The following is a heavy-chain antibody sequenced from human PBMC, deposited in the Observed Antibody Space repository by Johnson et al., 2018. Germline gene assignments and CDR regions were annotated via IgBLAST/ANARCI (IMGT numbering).Heavy chain of an antibody. CDR2: IIHITGSI. J-gene: IGHJ6*02. Sequence: QVQLVQSGAEVKKPGASVKVSCKASGFTFTNYYIHWVRQAPGHGSEWMGIIIHITGSITYAPRFQGRGTMTRDTSTGTVYMELTSLRSEDTAVYYCTRDQITYYDSGGLFYYYAMDVWGQGTTITVSS. CDR3: TRDQITYYDSGGLFYYYAMDV. D-gene: IGHD3-22*01. CDR1: GFTFTNYY. V-gene: IGHV1-46*01.